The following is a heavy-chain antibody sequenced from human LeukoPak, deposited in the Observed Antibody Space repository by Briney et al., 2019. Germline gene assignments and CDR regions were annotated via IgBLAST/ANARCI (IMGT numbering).Heavy chain of an antibody. D-gene: IGHD6-19*01. CDR3: AGNLGSGWPPYFDY. CDR1: GFTFSSYG. CDR2: IWYDGSNK. V-gene: IGHV3-33*01. Sequence: GGSLRLSCAASGFTFSSYGMHWVRQAPGKGLEWVAVIWYDGSNKYYADSVKGRCTISRDNSKNTLYLQMNSLRAEDTAVYYCAGNLGSGWPPYFDYGGQETLVTSPQ. J-gene: IGHJ4*02.